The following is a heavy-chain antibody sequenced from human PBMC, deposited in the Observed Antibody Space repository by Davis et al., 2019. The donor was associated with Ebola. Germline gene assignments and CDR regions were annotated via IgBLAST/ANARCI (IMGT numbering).Heavy chain of an antibody. CDR1: GFTFSSYW. D-gene: IGHD1-26*01. CDR2: IKSKTDGGTT. CDR3: TTGPSIVGAN. J-gene: IGHJ4*02. V-gene: IGHV3-15*01. Sequence: PGGSLRLSCAASGFTFSSYWMSWVRQAPGKGLEWVGRIKSKTDGGTTDYAAPVKGRFTISRDNSKNTLYLQMNSLKTEDTAVYYCTTGPSIVGANWGQGTLVTVSS.